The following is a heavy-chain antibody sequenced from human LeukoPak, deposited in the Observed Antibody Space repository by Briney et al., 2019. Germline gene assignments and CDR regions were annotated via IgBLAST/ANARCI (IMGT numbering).Heavy chain of an antibody. D-gene: IGHD3-10*01. Sequence: GGSLRLSCAASGFTFSSYWMHWVRQAPGKGLVWVSRTNSDGSSTSYADSVKGRFTISRDNAKNTLYLQMNSLRAEDTAVYYCARWLGFGEPRGDYWGQGTLVTVSS. CDR2: TNSDGSST. CDR3: ARWLGFGEPRGDY. V-gene: IGHV3-74*01. J-gene: IGHJ4*02. CDR1: GFTFSSYW.